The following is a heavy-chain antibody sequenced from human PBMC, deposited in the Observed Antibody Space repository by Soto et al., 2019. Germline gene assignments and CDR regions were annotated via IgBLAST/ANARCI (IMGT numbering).Heavy chain of an antibody. CDR1: GFTFSSYG. Sequence: GGSLRFSCAASGFTFSSYGMSWVRQAPEKGLEWVSGISASDGGAYYADSVKGRFTISRDNSENTLYLQMNSLRVEDTAVYYCAKDSDREYFQHWGQGTLVTVSS. J-gene: IGHJ1*01. D-gene: IGHD3-10*01. V-gene: IGHV3-23*01. CDR2: ISASDGGA. CDR3: AKDSDREYFQH.